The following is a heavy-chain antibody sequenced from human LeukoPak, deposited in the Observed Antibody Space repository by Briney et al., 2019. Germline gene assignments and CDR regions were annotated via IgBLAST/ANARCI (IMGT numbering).Heavy chain of an antibody. CDR2: TYYRSKGYN. CDR1: GDSLSSNSAT. D-gene: IGHD3-16*01. Sequence: SQTLSLTCAISGDSLSSNSATWNWVRQSPSRGLEWLGRTYYRSKGYNDYAVSVKGRVTINPDASKKQFSLQLNSVTPEDTAMYYCARGNGYPFDYWGQGTLVTVSS. V-gene: IGHV6-1*01. CDR3: ARGNGYPFDY. J-gene: IGHJ4*02.